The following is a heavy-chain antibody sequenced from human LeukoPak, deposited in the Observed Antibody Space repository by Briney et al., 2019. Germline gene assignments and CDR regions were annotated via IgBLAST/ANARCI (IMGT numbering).Heavy chain of an antibody. V-gene: IGHV3-30*01. CDR3: ARAGIVVVPAAHTLDV. Sequence: GRSLRLSCAASGFTFSSYAMHWVRQAPGKGLEWVAVISYDGSNKYYADSVKGRSTISRDNSKNTLYLQMNSLRAEDTAVYYCARAGIVVVPAAHTLDVWGKGTTVTVSS. J-gene: IGHJ6*04. D-gene: IGHD2-2*01. CDR1: GFTFSSYA. CDR2: ISYDGSNK.